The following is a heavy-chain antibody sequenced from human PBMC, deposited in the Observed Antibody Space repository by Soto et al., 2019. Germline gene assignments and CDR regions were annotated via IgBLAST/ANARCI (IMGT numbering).Heavy chain of an antibody. CDR3: ARVEYGSGSYGLDY. D-gene: IGHD3-10*01. J-gene: IGHJ4*02. V-gene: IGHV4-34*01. Sequence: SETLSLTCAVYGGSFSGYYWSWIRQPPGKGLEWIGEINHSGSTNYNPSLKSRVTISVDTSKNQFSLKLSSVTAADTSVYYCARVEYGSGSYGLDYWGQGTLVTVSS. CDR2: INHSGST. CDR1: GGSFSGYY.